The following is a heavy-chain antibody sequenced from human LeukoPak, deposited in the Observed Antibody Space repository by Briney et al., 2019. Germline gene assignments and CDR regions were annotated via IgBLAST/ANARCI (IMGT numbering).Heavy chain of an antibody. CDR1: GYTFTSYD. Sequence: ASVKVSCKASGYTFTSYDINWVRQATGQGLEWMGWMNPNSGNTGYAQKFQGRVTMTRNTSISTADMELSSLRSEDTAVYYCARVEVVPAANFDYWGQGTLVTVSS. D-gene: IGHD2-2*01. V-gene: IGHV1-8*01. J-gene: IGHJ4*02. CDR2: MNPNSGNT. CDR3: ARVEVVPAANFDY.